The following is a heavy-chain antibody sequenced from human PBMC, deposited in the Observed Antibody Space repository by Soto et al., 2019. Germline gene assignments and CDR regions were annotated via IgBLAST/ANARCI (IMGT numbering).Heavy chain of an antibody. V-gene: IGHV4-31*03. CDR1: GGSISSGVYY. J-gene: IGHJ5*02. CDR3: ARAGVYSYGPNWFDP. D-gene: IGHD5-18*01. CDR2: IYYSGST. Sequence: SETLSLTCTVSGGSISSGVYYWSWIRQHPGKGLEWIGYIYYSGSTYYNPSLKGRVTISVDTSKNQFSLKLSSVTAADTAVYYCARAGVYSYGPNWFDPWGQGTLVTVSS.